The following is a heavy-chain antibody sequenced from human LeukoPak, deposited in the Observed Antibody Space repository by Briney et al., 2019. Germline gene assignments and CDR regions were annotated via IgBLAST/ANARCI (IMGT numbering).Heavy chain of an antibody. Sequence: PSETLSLTCTVSGGSISSGDYYWSWIRQPPGKGLEWIGYIYYSGSTYYNPSLKSRVTISVGTSKNQFSLKLSSVTAADTAVYYCARDCYCSSTSCYGYNWFDPWGQGTLVTVSS. CDR2: IYYSGST. CDR3: ARDCYCSSTSCYGYNWFDP. CDR1: GGSISSGDYY. J-gene: IGHJ5*02. D-gene: IGHD2-2*01. V-gene: IGHV4-30-4*08.